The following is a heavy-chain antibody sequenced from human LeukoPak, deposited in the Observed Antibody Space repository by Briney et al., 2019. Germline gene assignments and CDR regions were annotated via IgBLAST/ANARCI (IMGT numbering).Heavy chain of an antibody. Sequence: GASVKVSCKASGYTFTSYGISWVRQAPGQGLEWMGWISAYNGNTNYAQKLQGRVTMTTDTSTSTVYMELRGLRSDDTAVYYCAREGGATYYYDSSGSNVADYWGQGTLVTVSS. CDR1: GYTFTSYG. V-gene: IGHV1-18*01. D-gene: IGHD3-22*01. J-gene: IGHJ4*02. CDR2: ISAYNGNT. CDR3: AREGGATYYYDSSGSNVADY.